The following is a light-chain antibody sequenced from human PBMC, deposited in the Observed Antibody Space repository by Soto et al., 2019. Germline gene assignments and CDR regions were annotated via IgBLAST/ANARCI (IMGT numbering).Light chain of an antibody. Sequence: SVLTQPASVSGSPGQSITISCTGTGSDVGGYNYVSWYQQHPGKAPKLMIYEVSNRPSGVSNRFSGSKSGNTASLTISGLQAEDEADYYCSSYTSSSIDYVFGTGTKVTVL. J-gene: IGLJ1*01. CDR2: EVS. CDR3: SSYTSSSIDYV. V-gene: IGLV2-14*01. CDR1: GSDVGGYNY.